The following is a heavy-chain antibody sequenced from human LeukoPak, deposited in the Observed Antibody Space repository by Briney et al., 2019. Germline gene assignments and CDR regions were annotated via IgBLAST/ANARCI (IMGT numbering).Heavy chain of an antibody. V-gene: IGHV3-23*01. CDR3: AKGSEPVLPFDS. J-gene: IGHJ4*02. CDR2: ISGSGGST. Sequence: PVGSLRLSCAGSGFTFSSYAMSWVRHAPGKGREWVSAISGSGGSTYYADSVKGRFTLSRDNSKTTLYLQMNSLRVEATAVYYCAKGSEPVLPFDSWGQGTLVTVSS. D-gene: IGHD2/OR15-2a*01. CDR1: GFTFSSYA.